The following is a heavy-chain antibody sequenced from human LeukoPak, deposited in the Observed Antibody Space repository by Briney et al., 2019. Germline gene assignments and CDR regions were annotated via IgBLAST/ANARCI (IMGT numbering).Heavy chain of an antibody. V-gene: IGHV1-18*01. CDR3: ARDISVATVTTFDY. Sequence: ASVKVSCKASGYTFTSYGISWVRQAPGQGLEWMGWISAYNGNTNYAQELQGRVTMTTDTSTSTAYMELRSLRSDDTAVYYCARDISVATVTTFDYWGQGTLVTVSS. D-gene: IGHD4-17*01. J-gene: IGHJ4*02. CDR2: ISAYNGNT. CDR1: GYTFTSYG.